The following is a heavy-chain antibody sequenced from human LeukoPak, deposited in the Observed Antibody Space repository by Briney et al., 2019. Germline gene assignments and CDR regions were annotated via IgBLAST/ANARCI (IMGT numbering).Heavy chain of an antibody. J-gene: IGHJ3*02. Sequence: GGSLRLSCAASGFSPSNYWMTWVRQAPGKGLEWVSSITSSSSNIYYADSMKGRFTISRDNAKNSLYLQMNSLRVEDTAVYYCARFETTVTTNAFDIWGQGTMVTVSS. V-gene: IGHV3-21*01. CDR3: ARFETTVTTNAFDI. CDR1: GFSPSNYW. D-gene: IGHD4-17*01. CDR2: ITSSSSNI.